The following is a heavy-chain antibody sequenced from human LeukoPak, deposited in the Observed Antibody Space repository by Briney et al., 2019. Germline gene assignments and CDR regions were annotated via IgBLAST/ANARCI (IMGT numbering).Heavy chain of an antibody. CDR1: GGTFSSYA. CDR3: ARDTNPGSYYKGPPPFFDY. CDR2: IIPIFGTA. D-gene: IGHD3-10*01. V-gene: IGHV1-69*05. J-gene: IGHJ4*02. Sequence: ASVKVSCKASGGTFSSYAISWVRQAPGQGLEWMGGIIPIFGTANYAQKFQGRVTITTDESTSTAYMELSSLRSEDTAVYYCARDTNPGSYYKGPPPFFDYWGQGTLVTVSS.